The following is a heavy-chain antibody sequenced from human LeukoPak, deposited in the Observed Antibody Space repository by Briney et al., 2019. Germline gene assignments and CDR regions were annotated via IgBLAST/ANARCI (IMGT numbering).Heavy chain of an antibody. V-gene: IGHV3-66*01. CDR3: AREGRDGSGYPYGMDV. CDR1: ALTVSRNY. J-gene: IGHJ6*02. Sequence: GGSLRLSRAASALTVSRNYMGWVRQAPGKGLEWVSVFYSDGSIYYTDSVKGRFTISRDNFKNTLYLQMRSLRGEDTAVYFCAREGRDGSGYPYGMDVWGQGTSVTVSS. D-gene: IGHD3-22*01. CDR2: FYSDGSI.